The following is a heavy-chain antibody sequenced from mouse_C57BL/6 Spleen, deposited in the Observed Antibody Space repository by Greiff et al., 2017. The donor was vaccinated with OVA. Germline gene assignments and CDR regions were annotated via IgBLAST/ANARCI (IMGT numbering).Heavy chain of an antibody. CDR3: AIIYYDYGLWYFDV. CDR2: ISYDGSN. V-gene: IGHV3-6*01. CDR1: GYSITSGYY. Sequence: EVQVVESGPGLVKPSQSLSLTCSVTGYSITSGYYWNWIRQFPGNKLEWMGYISYDGSNNYNPSLKNRISITRDTSKNQFFLKLNSVTTEDTATYYCAIIYYDYGLWYFDVWGTGTTVTVSS. J-gene: IGHJ1*03. D-gene: IGHD2-4*01.